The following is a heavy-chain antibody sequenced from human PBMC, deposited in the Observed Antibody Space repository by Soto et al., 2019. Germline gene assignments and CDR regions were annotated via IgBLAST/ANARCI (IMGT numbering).Heavy chain of an antibody. Sequence: EVQLLESGGGLAQPGGSLRLSCAASAFTFSSYAMSWVRQAPGKGLEWVSAVSGSGDSTYYADSVKGRFTISRDNSKHTLYLQMNGLRAEDTAVYYCAKGRASDCPGCTQDYWGQGTLVTVSS. D-gene: IGHD2-21*02. CDR3: AKGRASDCPGCTQDY. V-gene: IGHV3-23*01. CDR2: VSGSGDST. CDR1: AFTFSSYA. J-gene: IGHJ4*02.